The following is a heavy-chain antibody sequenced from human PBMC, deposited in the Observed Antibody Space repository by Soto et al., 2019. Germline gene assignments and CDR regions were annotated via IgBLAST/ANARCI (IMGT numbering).Heavy chain of an antibody. CDR2: ISYDGSNK. Sequence: PGGSLRLCCAASGFTFSSYGMHWVRQAPGKGLEWVAVISYDGSNKYYADSVKGRFTISRDNSKNTLYLQMNSLRAEDTAVYYCAKMRDIVVVPAAIRAYGMDVWGQGTTVTVSS. CDR3: AKMRDIVVVPAAIRAYGMDV. V-gene: IGHV3-30*18. J-gene: IGHJ6*02. D-gene: IGHD2-2*02. CDR1: GFTFSSYG.